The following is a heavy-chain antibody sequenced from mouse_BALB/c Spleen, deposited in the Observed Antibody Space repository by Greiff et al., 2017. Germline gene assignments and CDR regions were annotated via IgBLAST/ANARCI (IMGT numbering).Heavy chain of an antibody. Sequence: EVMLVESGGGLVQPGGSLKLSCAASGFTFSSYGMSWVRQTPDKRLELVATINSNGGSTYYPDSVKGRFTISRDNAKNTLYLQMSSLKSEDTAMYYCARDPLRYWGQGTTLTVSS. D-gene: IGHD1-1*01. CDR2: INSNGGST. CDR3: ARDPLRY. J-gene: IGHJ2*01. CDR1: GFTFSSYG. V-gene: IGHV5-6-3*01.